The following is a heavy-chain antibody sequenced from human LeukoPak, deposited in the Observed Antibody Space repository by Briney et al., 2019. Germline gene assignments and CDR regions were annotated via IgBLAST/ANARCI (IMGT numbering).Heavy chain of an antibody. Sequence: GGSLRLSCAASGFTFSSYSMNWVRQAPGKGLEWVSYISSSSSTIYYADSVKGRFTISRDNAKNSLYLQMNSLRAEDTAVYYCAKGPEDRYYYGSGSYYPEIAFDIWGQGTMVTVSS. CDR2: ISSSSSTI. D-gene: IGHD3-10*01. CDR3: AKGPEDRYYYGSGSYYPEIAFDI. V-gene: IGHV3-48*01. J-gene: IGHJ3*02. CDR1: GFTFSSYS.